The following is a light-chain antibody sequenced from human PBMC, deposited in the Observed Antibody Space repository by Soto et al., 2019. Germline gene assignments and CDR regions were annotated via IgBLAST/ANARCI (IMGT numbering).Light chain of an antibody. J-gene: IGKJ5*01. CDR3: QHYGRSPIT. CDR1: QSVNSR. V-gene: IGKV3-20*01. CDR2: GAS. Sequence: EIVLTQSPGTLSLCPGERATLSFRASQSVNSRLAWYQHRPGQAPRLLISGASSRATGIPDRFSGSGSATDFTLTISRLEPEDFALYYCQHYGRSPITFGQGTRL.